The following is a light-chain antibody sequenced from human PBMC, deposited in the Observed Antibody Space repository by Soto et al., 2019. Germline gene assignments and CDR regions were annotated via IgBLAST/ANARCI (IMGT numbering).Light chain of an antibody. CDR1: SSDVGGYNY. CDR2: EVS. Sequence: QSVLTQPPSASGSPGQSVTISCTGTSSDVGGYNYVSWYQQHPGKAPKLMIYEVSKRPSVVPDRFSGSKSGNTASLTVSGLQAEDEANYYCSSYAGSNILFGGGTKLTVL. V-gene: IGLV2-8*01. CDR3: SSYAGSNIL. J-gene: IGLJ2*01.